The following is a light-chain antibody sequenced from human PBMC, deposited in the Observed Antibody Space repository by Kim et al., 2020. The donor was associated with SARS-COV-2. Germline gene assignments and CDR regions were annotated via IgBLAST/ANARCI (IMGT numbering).Light chain of an antibody. V-gene: IGKV3-15*01. CDR2: GAS. Sequence: SISTKLAWYQQKPGQAPRLLIYGASTRASGIPARFSGSGSGREFTLSISSLHSEDFAVYYCQQYNDWRTFGQGTKVDIK. CDR3: QQYNDWRT. CDR1: SISTK. J-gene: IGKJ1*01.